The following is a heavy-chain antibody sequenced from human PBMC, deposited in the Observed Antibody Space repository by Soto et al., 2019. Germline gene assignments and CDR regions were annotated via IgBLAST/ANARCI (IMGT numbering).Heavy chain of an antibody. J-gene: IGHJ6*02. Sequence: PSETLSLTCTVSGGSISSSSYYWGWIRQPPGKGLEWIGSIYHSGSTYYNPSLKSRVTISVDTSKNQFSLKLSSVTAADTAVYYCARHQPGSGWLYYYYYGMDVWGQGTTVTVS. CDR3: ARHQPGSGWLYYYYYGMDV. CDR2: IYHSGST. V-gene: IGHV4-39*01. D-gene: IGHD6-19*01. CDR1: GGSISSSSYY.